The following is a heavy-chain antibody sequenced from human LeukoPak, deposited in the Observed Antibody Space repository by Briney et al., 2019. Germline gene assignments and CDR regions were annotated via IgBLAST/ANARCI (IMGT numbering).Heavy chain of an antibody. CDR1: GGSISSGGYS. Sequence: PSETLSLTCAVSGGSISSGGYSWSWVRQPPGKGLEWLGYIYHSGSTYYNPSLKSRVTISVDRSKNQFSLKLRSVTAADTAVYYCARARPNTRFGPWFDPWGQGTLVTVSS. J-gene: IGHJ5*02. CDR3: ARARPNTRFGPWFDP. D-gene: IGHD3-10*01. V-gene: IGHV4-30-2*01. CDR2: IYHSGST.